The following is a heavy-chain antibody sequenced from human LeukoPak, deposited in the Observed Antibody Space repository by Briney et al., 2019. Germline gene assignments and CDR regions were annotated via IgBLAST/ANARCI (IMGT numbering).Heavy chain of an antibody. CDR1: GGSISSGGYY. CDR3: ARDPYYDRTGDAFDI. J-gene: IGHJ3*02. CDR2: IYHSGST. V-gene: IGHV4-30-2*01. D-gene: IGHD3-16*01. Sequence: SGTLSLTCTVSGGSISSGGYYWSWIRQPPGKGLEWIGYIYHSGSTYYNPSLKSRVTISVDTSKNQFSLKLSSVTAADTAVYYCARDPYYDRTGDAFDIWGQGTMVTVSS.